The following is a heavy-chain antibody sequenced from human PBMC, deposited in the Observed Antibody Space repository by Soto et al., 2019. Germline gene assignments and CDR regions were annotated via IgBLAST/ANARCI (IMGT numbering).Heavy chain of an antibody. V-gene: IGHV3-33*01. CDR2: IWYDGSNK. CDR3: AREVGGSGSWDYYYNGMDV. Sequence: PGGFLRLSCAACGFTFSSYGMHWVRQAPGKGLEWVAVIWYDGSNKYYADSVKGRFTISRDNSKNTLYLQMNSLRAEDTAVYYCAREVGGSGSWDYYYNGMDVWGQGTTVTVSS. J-gene: IGHJ6*02. CDR1: GFTFSSYG. D-gene: IGHD6-13*01.